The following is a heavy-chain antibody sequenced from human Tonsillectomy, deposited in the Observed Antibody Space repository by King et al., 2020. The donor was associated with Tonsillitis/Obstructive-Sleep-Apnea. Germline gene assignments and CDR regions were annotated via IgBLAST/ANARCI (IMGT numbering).Heavy chain of an antibody. D-gene: IGHD3-16*01. Sequence: QLVQSGGGLVQPGGSLRLSCAASGFTFSSYEMNWVRQAPGKGLEWVSYISSSGSTIYYADSVKGRFTISRDNAKNSLYLQMNSLRAEDTAVYYCAIEGDSDFDIWGQGTMVTVSS. CDR2: ISSSGSTI. J-gene: IGHJ3*02. V-gene: IGHV3-48*03. CDR3: AIEGDSDFDI. CDR1: GFTFSSYE.